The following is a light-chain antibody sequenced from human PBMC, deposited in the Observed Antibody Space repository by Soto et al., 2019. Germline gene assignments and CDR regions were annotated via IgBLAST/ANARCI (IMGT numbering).Light chain of an antibody. CDR2: GAS. CDR1: QSVSSSD. CDR3: QQYGTSPPT. V-gene: IGKV3-20*01. Sequence: EIVLTQSPAILSVSPGERATLSCRASQSVSSSDLAWYQQKPGQAPRLLISGASSRATGIPDRFSGSGSGTDFTLTISRLEPEDFAVFYCQQYGTSPPTFGQGTKVDIK. J-gene: IGKJ1*01.